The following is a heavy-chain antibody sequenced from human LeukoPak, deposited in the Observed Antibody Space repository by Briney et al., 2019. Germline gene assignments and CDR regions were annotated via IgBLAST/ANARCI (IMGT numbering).Heavy chain of an antibody. CDR2: IYIGGDT. Sequence: GGSLRLSCAASGLSVTSNYVNWVRQAPGKGLQWLSSIYIGGDTYYADSVEGRFTISRDNSKNLVFLQMNSLRSEDTAVYYCARDRRLGMVRGVMSYWGQGTLVTVSS. J-gene: IGHJ4*02. V-gene: IGHV3-53*05. CDR3: ARDRRLGMVRGVMSY. D-gene: IGHD3-10*01. CDR1: GLSVTSNY.